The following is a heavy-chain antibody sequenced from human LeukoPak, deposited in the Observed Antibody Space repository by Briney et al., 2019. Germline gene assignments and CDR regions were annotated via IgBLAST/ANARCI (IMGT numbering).Heavy chain of an antibody. CDR2: ISGGTSGT. D-gene: IGHD6-6*01. CDR1: GFTFSIYV. J-gene: IGHJ4*02. CDR3: AKGEQLDSFDY. V-gene: IGHV3-23*01. Sequence: GGSLRLSCAASGFTFSIYVMSWVRQAPGKGLEWVSTISGGTSGTHYADSVKGRFTISRDNSKNTLYLQMNSLRAEDTAVYYCAKGEQLDSFDYWGQGTLVTVSS.